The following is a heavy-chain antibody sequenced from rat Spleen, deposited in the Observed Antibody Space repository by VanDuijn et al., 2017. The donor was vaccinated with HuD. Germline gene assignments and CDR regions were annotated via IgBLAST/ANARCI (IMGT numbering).Heavy chain of an antibody. Sequence: EVQLVESGGGLVQPGRSLKLSCAASGFTFSDYYMAWVRQAPTKGLEWVASISPSGGSTYYRDSVKGRFTISRDNAKSTLYLQMDSLRSEDTATYYCATDPTTEGMVDYWYFDFWGPGTMVTVSS. V-gene: IGHV5S23*01. CDR2: ISPSGGST. CDR1: GFTFSDYY. J-gene: IGHJ1*01. D-gene: IGHD1-11*01. CDR3: ATDPTTEGMVDYWYFDF.